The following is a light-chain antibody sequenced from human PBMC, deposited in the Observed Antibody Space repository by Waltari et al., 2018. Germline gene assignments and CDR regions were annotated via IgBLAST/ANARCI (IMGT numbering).Light chain of an antibody. J-gene: IGKJ4*01. V-gene: IGKV1-39*01. CDR1: QTINKY. CDR2: VLS. CDR3: QQSDSLPLT. Sequence: DIQMTQSPSSLSASVGDRVTITCRASQTINKYLNWYQKKPGKAPKVLISVLSYLTTGVPSRFSGSGSGTDFTLTISSLQPEDFATYYCQQSDSLPLTFGGGTKVEIK.